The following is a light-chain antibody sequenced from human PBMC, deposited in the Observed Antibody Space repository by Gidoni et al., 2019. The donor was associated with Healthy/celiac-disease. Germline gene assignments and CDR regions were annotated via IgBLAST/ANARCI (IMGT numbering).Light chain of an antibody. CDR3: QVWDSSSDHPGVV. V-gene: IGLV3-21*04. Sequence: SYLLTQPPSVSLAPGQTARITCGGNNIGIKSVHWYQQKPGQSTVLVIYYDSDRPSGNPERFSGANSGNTATMTISRVEAGEEADYYCQVWDSSSDHPGVVFGGGTKLTVL. J-gene: IGLJ2*01. CDR1: NIGIKS. CDR2: YDS.